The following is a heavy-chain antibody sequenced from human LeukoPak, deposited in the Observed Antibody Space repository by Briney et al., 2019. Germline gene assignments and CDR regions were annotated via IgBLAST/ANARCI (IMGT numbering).Heavy chain of an antibody. CDR3: ARSFDTNAFDI. CDR2: IYSSGNT. V-gene: IGHV4-4*07. Sequence: SETLSLTCTVSGDTISIYYWSWIRQPAGRGLEWIGRIYSSGNTNYNPSLKSRVTMSVDTSNHQFSLNLRSVTTADTAVYYCARSFDTNAFDIWATGQWSPSLQ. J-gene: IGHJ3*02. CDR1: GDTISIYY. D-gene: IGHD2/OR15-2a*01.